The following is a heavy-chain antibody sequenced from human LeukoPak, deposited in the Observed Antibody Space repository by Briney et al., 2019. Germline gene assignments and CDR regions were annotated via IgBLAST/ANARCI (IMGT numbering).Heavy chain of an antibody. J-gene: IGHJ5*02. V-gene: IGHV3-21*04. CDR3: ATDVRVNCSSTSCYYIFDH. D-gene: IGHD2-2*01. Sequence: GGALRLSCAASGFTFSSYSMSWVRQAPGKGLEWVSSISSSSSYIYYADSVKGRFTISRDNAKNSLYLQMNSLRAEDTAVYYCATDVRVNCSSTSCYYIFDHWGQGTLVTVSS. CDR2: ISSSSSYI. CDR1: GFTFSSYS.